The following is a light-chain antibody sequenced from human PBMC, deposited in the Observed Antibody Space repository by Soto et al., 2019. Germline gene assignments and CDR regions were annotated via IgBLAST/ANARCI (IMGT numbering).Light chain of an antibody. CDR3: QHYNTYSWT. Sequence: DIQMTQSPSTLSASVGDRVTITCRASQSISSWLAWYQQKPGKAPNLLIYKASSLESGVPSRFSGSGSGTEFTLTISSLQPDDFVTYYCQHYNTYSWTFGQATKVYIK. J-gene: IGKJ1*01. CDR2: KAS. V-gene: IGKV1-5*03. CDR1: QSISSW.